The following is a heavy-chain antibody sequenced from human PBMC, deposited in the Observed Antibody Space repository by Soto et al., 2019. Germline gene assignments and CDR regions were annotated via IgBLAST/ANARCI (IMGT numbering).Heavy chain of an antibody. V-gene: IGHV3-48*02. Sequence: PRWSLRLSCSASVLPFSTSFMNWCRQAPGKGLEWVSYISGSSSSIFYADSVKGRFTVSRDNAMNSLFLQMNNLRDEDSAVYYCATGPIYSNIDNWGQGTQVTVSS. CDR2: ISGSSSSI. D-gene: IGHD2-15*01. CDR1: VLPFSTSF. J-gene: IGHJ4*02. CDR3: ATGPIYSNIDN.